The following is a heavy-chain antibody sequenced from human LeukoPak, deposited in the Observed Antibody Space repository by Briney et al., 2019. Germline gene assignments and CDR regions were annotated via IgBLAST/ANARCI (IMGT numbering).Heavy chain of an antibody. CDR2: IYTSGST. V-gene: IGHV4-61*02. D-gene: IGHD6-19*01. Sequence: PSETLSLTCTVSGGSISSGSYYWSWIRQPAGKGLEWIGRIYTSGSTNYNPSLKSRVTISVDTSKNQFSLKLSSVTAADTAVYYCARDRAVAGIDYWGQGTLVTVSS. J-gene: IGHJ4*02. CDR1: GGSISSGSYY. CDR3: ARDRAVAGIDY.